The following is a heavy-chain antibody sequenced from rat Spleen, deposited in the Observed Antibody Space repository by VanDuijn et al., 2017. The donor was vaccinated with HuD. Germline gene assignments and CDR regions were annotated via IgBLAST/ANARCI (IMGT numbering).Heavy chain of an antibody. J-gene: IGHJ1*01. D-gene: IGHD1-6*01. CDR3: VRQMYTKDYSYWYFDF. CDR2: ISNDGSRT. CDR1: GFTFIGYG. Sequence: EVQLVESGGGLVQPGRSLKLSCTGSGFTFIGYGMAWVRQAPPRGLEWVATISNDGSRTYYRDSVEGRFTFSRNNAKSILYLQMDSLRSDDTAAYYCVRQMYTKDYSYWYFDFWGPGTMVTVSS. V-gene: IGHV5-29*01.